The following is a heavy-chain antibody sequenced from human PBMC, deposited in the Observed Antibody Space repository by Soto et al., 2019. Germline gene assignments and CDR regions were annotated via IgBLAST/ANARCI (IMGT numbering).Heavy chain of an antibody. V-gene: IGHV4-59*01. CDR2: IYYSGNT. CDR3: ARETYSGNYYYMDV. J-gene: IGHJ6*03. D-gene: IGHD3-10*01. Sequence: PSETLSLTCTVSGGSISTYYWSWIRQPPGKGLEWIGYIYYSGNTNYNPSLKSRVTISLDTSKNQFSLKLSSVTAADSAVYYCARETYSGNYYYMDVCGKGTKVTVSS. CDR1: GGSISTYY.